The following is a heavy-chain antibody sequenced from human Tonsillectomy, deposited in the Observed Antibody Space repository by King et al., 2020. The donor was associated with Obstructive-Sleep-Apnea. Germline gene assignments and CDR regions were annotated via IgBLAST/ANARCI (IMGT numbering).Heavy chain of an antibody. Sequence: QLQESGPGLVKPSETLSLTCTVSGGSISSYYWSWIRQPPGKGLEWIGYIYYSGSTNYNPSLTSRVTISVETSKNQFSLKLSSVTAADTAVYYCASLRAVAANDAFDIWGQGTLVTVSS. CDR2: IYYSGST. V-gene: IGHV4-59*01. J-gene: IGHJ3*02. CDR3: ASLRAVAANDAFDI. CDR1: GGSISSYY. D-gene: IGHD6-19*01.